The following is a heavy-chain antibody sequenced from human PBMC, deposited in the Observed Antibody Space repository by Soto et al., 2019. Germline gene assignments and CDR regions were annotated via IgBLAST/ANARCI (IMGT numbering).Heavy chain of an antibody. Sequence: GGSLRLSCAASGFTFSSYGMHWVRQAPGKGLEWVAVISYDGSNKYYADSVKGRFTISRDNYKNTLYLQMNSLRAEDTAVYYCAKKYYYYGMDVWGQGTTVTVSS. CDR2: ISYDGSNK. CDR1: GFTFSSYG. V-gene: IGHV3-30*18. J-gene: IGHJ6*02. CDR3: AKKYYYYGMDV.